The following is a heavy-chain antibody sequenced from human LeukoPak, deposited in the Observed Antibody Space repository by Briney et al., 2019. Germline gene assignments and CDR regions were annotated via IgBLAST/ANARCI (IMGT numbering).Heavy chain of an antibody. CDR3: ARVRAYSDFVGNFDL. J-gene: IGHJ2*01. V-gene: IGHV4-4*07. Sequence: SETLSLTCTVSGGSISSHYWSWIRQPAGKRLEWIGRIWATGSTVDSPSFRSRLTLSIDRSKSQLSLKLTSMTAGDSAVYYCARVRAYSDFVGNFDLWGHGIPVTVS. D-gene: IGHD4-11*01. CDR2: IWATGST. CDR1: GGSISSHY.